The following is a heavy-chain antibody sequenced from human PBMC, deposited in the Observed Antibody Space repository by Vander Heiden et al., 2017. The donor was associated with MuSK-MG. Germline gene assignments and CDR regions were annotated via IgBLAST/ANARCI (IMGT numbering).Heavy chain of an antibody. CDR3: ARALYYYDSSGYYYGGGDYYYGMDV. CDR2: IIPIFGTA. CDR1: GGTFSSYA. V-gene: IGHV1-69*01. J-gene: IGHJ6*02. D-gene: IGHD3-22*01. Sequence: QVQLVQSGAEVEKPGSAVKVSCKDSGGTFSSYAITWVRQAPGQGLEWMGGIIPIFGTANYAQKFQGRVTITADESTSTAYMELSSLRSEDTAVYYCARALYYYDSSGYYYGGGDYYYGMDVWGQGTTVTVSS.